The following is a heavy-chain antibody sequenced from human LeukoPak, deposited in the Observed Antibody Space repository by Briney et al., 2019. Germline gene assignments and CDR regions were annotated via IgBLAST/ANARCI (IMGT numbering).Heavy chain of an antibody. V-gene: IGHV4-38-2*02. J-gene: IGHJ5*01. Sequence: SETLSLTCTVSGYSISSGYYWGWIRQPPGKGLEWIGSIYHSGSTYYNPSLKSRVTISVDTSKNQFSLKLSSVTAADTAVYYCARMPPFGYGDYGWFDSWGQGTLVTVSS. CDR2: IYHSGST. CDR3: ARMPPFGYGDYGWFDS. D-gene: IGHD4-17*01. CDR1: GYSISSGYY.